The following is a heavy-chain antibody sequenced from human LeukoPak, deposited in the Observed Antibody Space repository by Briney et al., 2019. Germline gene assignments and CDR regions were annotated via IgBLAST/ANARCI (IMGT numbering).Heavy chain of an antibody. CDR1: GGSIRGYY. D-gene: IGHD3-10*01. V-gene: IGHV4-59*01. J-gene: IGHJ6*03. CDR2: IYSSGST. CDR3: ARVYDSGSQAYFYYMDV. Sequence: PETLSLTCNVSGGSIRGYYWSWIRQPPGKGLEWIGYIYSSGSTNYNPSLKSRVTMSVDTSKNQFSLKVNSVTAADTAVYYCARVYDSGSQAYFYYMDVWGKGTTVTISS.